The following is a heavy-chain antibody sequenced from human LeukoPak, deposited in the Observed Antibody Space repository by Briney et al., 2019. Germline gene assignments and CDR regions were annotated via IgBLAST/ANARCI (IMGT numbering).Heavy chain of an antibody. CDR2: ISSSSSTI. CDR3: ARGGASRPDF. CDR1: GFTFSSYS. Sequence: GGSLRLSCAASGFTFSSYSMNWVRQAPGKGLEWVSYISSSSSTIYYADSVKGRFTISRDNARNSLYLQMNSLRAEDTAIYYCARGGASRPDFWGQGTMVTVSS. D-gene: IGHD1-26*01. V-gene: IGHV3-48*01. J-gene: IGHJ3*01.